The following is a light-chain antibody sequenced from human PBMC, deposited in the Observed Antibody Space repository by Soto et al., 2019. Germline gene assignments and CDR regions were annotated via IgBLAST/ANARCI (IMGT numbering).Light chain of an antibody. J-gene: IGLJ3*02. CDR2: EVS. V-gene: IGLV2-14*01. CDR1: SSDVGGYNS. CDR3: SSYTSSSTLWV. Sequence: QPVLTQPASVSGSPGQSITISCTGTSSDVGGYNSVSWYQQHPGKAPKLMIYEVSNRPSGVSNRFSGSKSGNTASLTISGLQAEDEADYYCSSYTSSSTLWVFGGGTKLTVL.